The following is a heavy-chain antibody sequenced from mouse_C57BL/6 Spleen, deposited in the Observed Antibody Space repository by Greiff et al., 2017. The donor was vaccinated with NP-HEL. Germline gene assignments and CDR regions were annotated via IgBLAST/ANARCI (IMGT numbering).Heavy chain of an antibody. CDR3: ARRVDGYYWFAY. D-gene: IGHD2-3*01. CDR2: IDPSDSYT. Sequence: QVQLQQPGAELVKPGASVKLSCKASGYTFTSYWMQWVKQRPGQGLEWIGEIDPSDSYTNYNQKFKGKATLTVDTSSSTAYMQLSSLTSEDSAVYYCARRVDGYYWFAYWGQGTLVTVSA. CDR1: GYTFTSYW. V-gene: IGHV1-50*01. J-gene: IGHJ3*01.